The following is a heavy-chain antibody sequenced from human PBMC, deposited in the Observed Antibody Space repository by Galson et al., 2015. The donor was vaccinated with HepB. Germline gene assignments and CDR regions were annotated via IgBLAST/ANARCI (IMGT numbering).Heavy chain of an antibody. V-gene: IGHV3-48*03. Sequence: SLRLSCAASGFTFSSYEMNWVRQAPGKGLEWVSYISSSGSPIYYAYSVKGRFTISRDNAKNSLYMQMNSLRAEDTAVYYCARAQQSPVIAFPLLNFDYWGQGTLVTVSS. D-gene: IGHD3-16*02. CDR1: GFTFSSYE. J-gene: IGHJ4*02. CDR3: ARAQQSPVIAFPLLNFDY. CDR2: ISSSGSPI.